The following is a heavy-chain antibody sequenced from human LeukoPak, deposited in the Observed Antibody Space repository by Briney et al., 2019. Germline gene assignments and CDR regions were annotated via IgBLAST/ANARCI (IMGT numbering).Heavy chain of an antibody. CDR2: IYTSGST. V-gene: IGHV4-4*07. CDR1: GGSISSYY. CDR3: ARDHTMVRGPPWYFDL. Sequence: PSETLSLTCTVSGGSISSYYWSWIRQPAGKGLEWIGRIYTSGSTNYNPSLKSRVTMSVDTSKNQFSLKLSSVTAADTAVYYCARDHTMVRGPPWYFDLWGRGTLVTVSS. J-gene: IGHJ2*01. D-gene: IGHD3-10*01.